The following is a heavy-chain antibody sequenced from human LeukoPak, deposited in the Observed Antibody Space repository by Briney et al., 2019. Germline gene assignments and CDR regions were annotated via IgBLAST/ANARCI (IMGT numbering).Heavy chain of an antibody. CDR3: ARIVGATTFDY. V-gene: IGHV4-59*01. CDR1: GGSISSYY. D-gene: IGHD1-26*01. Sequence: SETLSLTCTVSGGSISSYYWSWIRQPPGKGLEWIGYIYYSGSTNYNPSLKSRVTISVDTSKNQFSLKPSSVTAADTAVYYCARIVGATTFDYWGQGTLVTVSS. CDR2: IYYSGST. J-gene: IGHJ4*02.